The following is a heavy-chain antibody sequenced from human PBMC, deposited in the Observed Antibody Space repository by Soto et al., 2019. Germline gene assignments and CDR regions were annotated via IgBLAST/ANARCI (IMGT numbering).Heavy chain of an antibody. V-gene: IGHV3-73*01. Sequence: EVQLVESGGGLVQPGGSLKLSCAASGFTFSGSAMHWVRQASGKGLEWVGRIRSKANSYATAYAASVKGRFTISRDDSKNTEYLQMNSLKTEDTAVYYCTRPPTFYGGNSSSDYWGQGTLVTVSS. CDR3: TRPPTFYGGNSSSDY. CDR2: IRSKANSYAT. J-gene: IGHJ4*02. CDR1: GFTFSGSA. D-gene: IGHD4-17*01.